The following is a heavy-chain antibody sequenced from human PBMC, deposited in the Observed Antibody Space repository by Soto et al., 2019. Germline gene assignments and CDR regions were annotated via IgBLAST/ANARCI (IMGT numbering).Heavy chain of an antibody. CDR1: GGSISSYY. V-gene: IGHV4-59*01. CDR2: IYYSGST. D-gene: IGHD6-13*01. CDR3: ARGRIAADPMGNWFDX. Sequence: SETLSLTFTVSGGSISSYYWSWIRQPPGKGLEWILYIYYSGSTNYKPSLKSRVTISVDTSKNQLSLKLSSVTAADTAVYYCARGRIAADPMGNWFDXWGQGTLVTVSX. J-gene: IGHJ5*02.